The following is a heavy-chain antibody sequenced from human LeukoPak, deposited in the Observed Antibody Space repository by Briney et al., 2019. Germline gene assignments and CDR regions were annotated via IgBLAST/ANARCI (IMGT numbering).Heavy chain of an antibody. J-gene: IGHJ4*02. V-gene: IGHV3-13*01. Sequence: GGSLRLSCATSGFTFSNHATHWVRQATGKGLEWVSAIGIAGDTFYPGSVKGRFTISRENAKNSLSLQINSLKAEDTAVYYCVRQQTSHGNFDYWGQGTLVTVSS. CDR3: VRQQTSHGNFDY. CDR2: IGIAGDT. CDR1: GFTFSNHA. D-gene: IGHD1-26*01.